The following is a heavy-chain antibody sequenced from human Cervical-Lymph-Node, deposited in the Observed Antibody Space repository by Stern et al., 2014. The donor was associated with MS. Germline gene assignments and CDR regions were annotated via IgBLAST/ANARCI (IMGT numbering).Heavy chain of an antibody. J-gene: IGHJ4*02. V-gene: IGHV1-69*01. CDR2: IIPIFGTA. Sequence: QLQLVQSGAEVKKPGSSVKVSCKASGGTFSSYAISWVRQAPGQGLEWMGGIIPIFGTANYAQKFQGRVTITADESTSTAYMELSSLRSEDTAVYYCARDYYDSSGYYYHTFDYWGQGTLVTVSS. CDR1: GGTFSSYA. D-gene: IGHD3-22*01. CDR3: ARDYYDSSGYYYHTFDY.